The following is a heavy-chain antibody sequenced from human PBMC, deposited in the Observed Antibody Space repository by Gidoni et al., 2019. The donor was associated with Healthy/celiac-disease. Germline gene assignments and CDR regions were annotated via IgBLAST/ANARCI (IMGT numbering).Heavy chain of an antibody. D-gene: IGHD3-16*01. J-gene: IGHJ6*02. CDR3: TRGGGYYYYGMDV. CDR2: IRSKAYGGTT. CDR1: GFTFGYYA. Sequence: EVQLVESGGGLVQPGRSLRLSCTASGFTFGYYAMSWFRQAPGKGLEWVGFIRSKAYGGTTEYAASVKGRFTISRDDSKSIAYLQMNSLKTEDTAVYYCTRGGGYYYYGMDVWGQGTTVTVSS. V-gene: IGHV3-49*03.